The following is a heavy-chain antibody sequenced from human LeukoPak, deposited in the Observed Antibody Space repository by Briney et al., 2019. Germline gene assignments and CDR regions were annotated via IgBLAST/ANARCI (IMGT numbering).Heavy chain of an antibody. D-gene: IGHD2-2*01. CDR3: AKVFYRSSTSCYKPSQSFDY. CDR2: ISGSGGST. J-gene: IGHJ4*02. V-gene: IGHV3-23*01. CDR1: GFTFSSYA. Sequence: GRSLRLSCAASGFTFSSYAMSWVRQAPGKGLEWVSAISGSGGSTYYADSVKGRFTISRDNSKNTLYLQMNSLRAEDTAVYYCAKVFYRSSTSCYKPSQSFDYWGQGTLVTVSS.